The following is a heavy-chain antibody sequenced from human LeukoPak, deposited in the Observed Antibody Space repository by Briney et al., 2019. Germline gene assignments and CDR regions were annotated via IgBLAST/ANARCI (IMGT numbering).Heavy chain of an antibody. Sequence: GASVKVSCKASGYTFTSYDINWVRQATGQGLEWMGWMNPNSGNTGYAQKFQGRVTITRNTSISTAYMELSSLRAEDMAVYYCAREEHSGSYYYFDYWGQGTLVTVSS. V-gene: IGHV1-8*03. D-gene: IGHD1-26*01. CDR3: AREEHSGSYYYFDY. CDR2: MNPNSGNT. CDR1: GYTFTSYD. J-gene: IGHJ4*02.